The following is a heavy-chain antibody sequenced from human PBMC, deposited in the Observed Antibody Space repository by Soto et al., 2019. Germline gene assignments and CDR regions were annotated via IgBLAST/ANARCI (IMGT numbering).Heavy chain of an antibody. CDR1: VGSISSYY. CDR3: ARSRGGFGDKRRCGLDY. Sequence: SQTLSLTCTVSVGSISSYYWSWIRQPPGKGLEWIGYIYYSGSTNYNPSLKSRVTISVDTSKNQFSLKLSSVTAADTAVYYCARSRGGFGDKRRCGLDYWGQGTLVTVSS. D-gene: IGHD3-10*01. CDR2: IYYSGST. V-gene: IGHV4-59*01. J-gene: IGHJ4*02.